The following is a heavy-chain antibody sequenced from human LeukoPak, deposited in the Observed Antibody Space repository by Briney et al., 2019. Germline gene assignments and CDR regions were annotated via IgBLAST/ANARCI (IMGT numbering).Heavy chain of an antibody. J-gene: IGHJ4*02. Sequence: PGGSLRLSCAASGFTFSSYAMHWVRQAPGKGLEYVSAISSNGGSTYYANSVKGRFTISRDNSKNTLFLQMGSLRAEDTAVYYCARGLHSNYWGQGTLVTVSS. V-gene: IGHV3-64*01. D-gene: IGHD5-24*01. CDR1: GFTFSSYA. CDR2: ISSNGGST. CDR3: ARGLHSNY.